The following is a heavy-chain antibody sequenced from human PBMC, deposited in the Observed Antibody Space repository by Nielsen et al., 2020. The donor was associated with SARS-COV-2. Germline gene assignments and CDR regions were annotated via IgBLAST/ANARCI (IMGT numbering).Heavy chain of an antibody. CDR2: FYYSGST. J-gene: IGHJ3*02. Sequence: SETLSLTCTVSGGSVSSGKSDWSWILQHPGKGLERIGYFYYSGSTYYNPYLKSRVTISVDTSKNQFSLKLSSVTAADTAVYYCARAPITMIVVVNAFDIWGQGTMVTVSS. D-gene: IGHD3-22*01. CDR3: ARAPITMIVVVNAFDI. CDR1: GGSVSSGKSD. V-gene: IGHV4-31*03.